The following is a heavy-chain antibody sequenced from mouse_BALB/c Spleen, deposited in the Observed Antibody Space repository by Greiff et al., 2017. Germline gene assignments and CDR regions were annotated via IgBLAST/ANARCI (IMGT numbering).Heavy chain of an antibody. CDR3: ASRTTAPYAMDY. CDR2: ISSGGSYT. CDR1: GFTFSSYG. D-gene: IGHD1-2*01. V-gene: IGHV5-6*02. Sequence: EVKLVESGGDLVKPGGSLKLSCAASGFTFSSYGMSWVRQTPDKRLEWVATISSGGSYTYYPDSVKGRFTISRDNAKNTLYLQMSSLKSEDTAMYYCASRTTAPYAMDYWGQGTSVTVSS. J-gene: IGHJ4*01.